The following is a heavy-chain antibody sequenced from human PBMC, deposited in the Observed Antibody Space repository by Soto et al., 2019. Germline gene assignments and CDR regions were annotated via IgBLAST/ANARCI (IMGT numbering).Heavy chain of an antibody. Sequence: ASVKVSCKASGGTFNSYAISWVRQAPGQGLEWMGGIIPIFGTANYAQKFQGRVTITADESTSTAYMELSSLRSEDTAVYYCARAVGGSGSYYIPIFDYWGQGTLVTVSS. CDR1: GGTFNSYA. J-gene: IGHJ4*02. CDR2: IIPIFGTA. CDR3: ARAVGGSGSYYIPIFDY. D-gene: IGHD3-10*01. V-gene: IGHV1-69*13.